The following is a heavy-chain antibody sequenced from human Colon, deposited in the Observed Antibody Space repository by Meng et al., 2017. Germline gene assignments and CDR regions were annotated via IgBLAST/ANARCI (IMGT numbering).Heavy chain of an antibody. D-gene: IGHD6-19*01. J-gene: IGHJ5*02. Sequence: QVQHQRWGAGLWNTSVTLSLTGAVYVGSFSGYYWSWIRQPPGKGLEWFGEINHSGSTNYNPSLKSRVTISVDTSKNQFSLKLSSVTAADTAVYYCARERLSSGWYGGRWFDPWGQGTLVTVSS. CDR1: VGSFSGYY. CDR3: ARERLSSGWYGGRWFDP. CDR2: INHSGST. V-gene: IGHV4-34*01.